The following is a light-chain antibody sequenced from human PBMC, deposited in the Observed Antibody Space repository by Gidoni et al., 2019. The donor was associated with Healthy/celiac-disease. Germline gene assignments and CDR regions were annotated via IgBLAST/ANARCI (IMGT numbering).Light chain of an antibody. V-gene: IGKV1-39*01. CDR2: AAS. CDR3: QQCYSTPLT. CDR1: QSISSY. J-gene: IGKJ1*01. Sequence: DIQMTHSPSSLSASVGDRVTITCRASQSISSYLNWYQQKPGKAPKLLIYAASSLQSGVPSRFSGSGSGTDFTLTISSLQPEDFATYYCQQCYSTPLTFGQGTKVESK.